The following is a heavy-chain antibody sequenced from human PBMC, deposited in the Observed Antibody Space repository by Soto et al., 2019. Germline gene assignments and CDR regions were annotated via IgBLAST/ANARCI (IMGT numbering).Heavy chain of an antibody. CDR1: GFTFSSYG. CDR3: ARATTVTPAQGYYFDY. D-gene: IGHD4-4*01. CDR2: IWYDGSNK. J-gene: IGHJ4*02. V-gene: IGHV3-33*01. Sequence: SLRLSCAASGFTFSSYGMHWVRQAPGKGLEWVAVIWYDGSNKYYADSVKGRFTISRDNSKNTLYLQMNSLRAEDTAVYYCARATTVTPAQGYYFDYWGQGTLVTVSS.